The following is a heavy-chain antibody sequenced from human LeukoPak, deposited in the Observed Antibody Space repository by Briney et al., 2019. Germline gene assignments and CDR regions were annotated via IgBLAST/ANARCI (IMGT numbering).Heavy chain of an antibody. J-gene: IGHJ4*02. CDR2: IWYDGSNK. V-gene: IGHV3-33*08. D-gene: IGHD5-18*01. CDR3: AREGDGYSYFDY. Sequence: GGSLGLSCAASGFTFSNHWMTWVRQAPGKGLEWVAVIWYDGSNKYYADSVKGRFTISRDNSKNTLYLQMNSLRAEDTAVYYCAREGDGYSYFDYWGQGTLVTVSS. CDR1: GFTFSNHW.